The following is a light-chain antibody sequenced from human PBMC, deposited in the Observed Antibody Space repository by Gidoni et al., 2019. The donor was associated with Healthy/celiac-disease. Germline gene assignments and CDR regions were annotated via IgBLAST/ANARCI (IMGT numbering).Light chain of an antibody. V-gene: IGKV3-11*01. J-gene: IGKJ4*01. CDR3: QQRSNWPLX. CDR1: QSVRSY. CDR2: DAS. Sequence: ERATLSCRASQSVRSYLAWYQQKPGQAPRLLISDASNRATGIPARFSGSGSGTDFTLTISSLEPEDFAVYYCQQRSNWPLXXXGGTKVEIK.